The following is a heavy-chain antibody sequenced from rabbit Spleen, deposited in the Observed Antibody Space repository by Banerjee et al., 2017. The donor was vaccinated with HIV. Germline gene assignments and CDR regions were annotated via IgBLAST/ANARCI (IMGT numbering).Heavy chain of an antibody. Sequence: QEQLGESGGGLVKPGASLTLTCKASGVDFSTDYWICWVRQAPGKGLEWIACSDARHTGRTYYASWAKGRFTISKTSSTTVTLQMTSLTAADTATYFCARDTSSSFSSYGMDLWGQGTLVTVS. CDR3: ARDTSSSFSSYGMDL. D-gene: IGHD1-1*01. CDR1: GVDFSTDYW. CDR2: SDARHTGRT. V-gene: IGHV1S45*01. J-gene: IGHJ6*01.